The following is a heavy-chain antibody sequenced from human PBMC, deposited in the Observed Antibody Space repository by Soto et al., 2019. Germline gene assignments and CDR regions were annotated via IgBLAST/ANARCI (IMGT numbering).Heavy chain of an antibody. CDR2: INHSGST. CDR3: ARVEWNCSSTSCSMLYYYYYYMDV. J-gene: IGHJ6*03. D-gene: IGHD2-2*01. Sequence: SETLSLTCAVYGGSFSGYYWSWIRQPPGKGLEWIGEINHSGSTNYNPSLKSRVTISVDTSKNQFSLKLSSVTAADTAVYYCARVEWNCSSTSCSMLYYYYYYMDVWGKGTTVTVSS. V-gene: IGHV4-34*01. CDR1: GGSFSGYY.